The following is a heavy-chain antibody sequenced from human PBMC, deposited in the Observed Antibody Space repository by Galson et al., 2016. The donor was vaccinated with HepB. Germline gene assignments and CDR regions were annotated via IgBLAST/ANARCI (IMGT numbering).Heavy chain of an antibody. CDR2: ISYDGSNK. V-gene: IGHV3-30*04. CDR3: ARGSYVDYLEPIAY. Sequence: SLRLSCAASGFTFRDYAIHWVRQAPGKGLEWVTVISYDGSNKYYADSVMGRFTISRDNHRHTIYLQMNSLRTDDTAVYYCARGSYVDYLEPIAYWGQGTLVTVSS. CDR1: GFTFRDYA. J-gene: IGHJ4*02. D-gene: IGHD4-17*01.